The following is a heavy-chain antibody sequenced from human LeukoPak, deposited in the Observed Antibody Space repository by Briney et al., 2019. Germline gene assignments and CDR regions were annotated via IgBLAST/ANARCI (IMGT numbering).Heavy chain of an antibody. J-gene: IGHJ4*02. Sequence: ASLKLSCKASGYTFTGYYMHWVRQAPGQGLEWMGWINPNSGGTNYAQKLQGRVTMTRDTSISTAYMELSRLRSDDTAVYYCVYYYGGSGYYFDYWGQGTLVTVSS. V-gene: IGHV1-2*02. CDR1: GYTFTGYY. D-gene: IGHD3-22*01. CDR3: VYYYGGSGYYFDY. CDR2: INPNSGGT.